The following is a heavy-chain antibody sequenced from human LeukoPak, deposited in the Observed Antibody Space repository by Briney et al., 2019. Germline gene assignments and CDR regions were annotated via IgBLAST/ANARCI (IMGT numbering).Heavy chain of an antibody. V-gene: IGHV1-69*04. CDR3: ATGDCSGGSCYSGTGIWFDT. CDR1: GGTFSVYA. D-gene: IGHD2-15*01. CDR2: IIPILGIA. Sequence: EASVNVSSTASGGTFSVYAIGWVRQAPGQGLEWMGRIIPILGIANYAKKFQGRVTITADKSTSTAYMELSRLRSEDTAVYYCATGDCSGGSCYSGTGIWFDTWGQGTLVTVSS. J-gene: IGHJ5*02.